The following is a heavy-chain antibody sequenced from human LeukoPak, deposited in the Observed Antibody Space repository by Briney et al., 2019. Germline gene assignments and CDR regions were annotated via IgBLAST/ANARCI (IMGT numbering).Heavy chain of an antibody. CDR2: ISSSSSYI. CDR3: ARVVDGLRYFDWSYGSGSYYKDDAFDI. Sequence: GGSLRLSCAASGFTFSSYSMNWVRQAPGKGLEWVSSISSSSSYIYYADSVKGRFTISRDNAKNSLYLQMNSLRAEDTAVYYCARVVDGLRYFDWSYGSGSYYKDDAFDIWGQGTMVTVSS. CDR1: GFTFSSYS. D-gene: IGHD3-10*01. J-gene: IGHJ3*02. V-gene: IGHV3-21*01.